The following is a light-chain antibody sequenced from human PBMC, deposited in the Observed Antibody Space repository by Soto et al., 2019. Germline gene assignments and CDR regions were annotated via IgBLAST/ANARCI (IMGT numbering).Light chain of an antibody. CDR3: QQRSNWPDA. V-gene: IGKV3-11*01. Sequence: IVLTQSPATLSLSPGETATLSCRASQSLINFVAWYQHKPGQPPRLLFYDASKRATGVPTRFSGSGSGTDFTLTISSLQPEDFAVYYCQQRSNWPDAFGQGTRLEV. J-gene: IGKJ5*01. CDR2: DAS. CDR1: QSLINF.